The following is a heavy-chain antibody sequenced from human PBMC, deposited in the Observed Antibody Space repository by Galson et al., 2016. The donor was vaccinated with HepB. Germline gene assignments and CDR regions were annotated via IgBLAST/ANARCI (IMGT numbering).Heavy chain of an antibody. Sequence: SLRLSCAASGFTFRNYALSWVRLAPGKGLEWVSHIHVPTPNNHYSDSVRGRFPNYRDNSRDTPHLQMDRLTAEDSASYYCTTWLSNHFDYWGQGTRVTVSS. J-gene: IGHJ4*02. CDR2: IHVPTPNN. V-gene: IGHV3-23*01. CDR1: GFTFRNYA. CDR3: TTWLSNHFDY. D-gene: IGHD6-19*01.